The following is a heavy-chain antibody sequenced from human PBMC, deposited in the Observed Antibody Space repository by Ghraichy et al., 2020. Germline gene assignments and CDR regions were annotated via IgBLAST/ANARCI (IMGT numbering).Heavy chain of an antibody. CDR3: ARFVVVVAANRPNDAFDI. CDR2: INHSGST. CDR1: GGSFSGYY. D-gene: IGHD2-15*01. V-gene: IGHV4-34*01. Sequence: SETLSLTCAVYGGSFSGYYWSWIRQPPGKGLEWIGEINHSGSTNYNPSLKSRVTISVDTSKNQFSLKLSSVTAADTAVYYCARFVVVVAANRPNDAFDIWGQGTMVTVSS. J-gene: IGHJ3*02.